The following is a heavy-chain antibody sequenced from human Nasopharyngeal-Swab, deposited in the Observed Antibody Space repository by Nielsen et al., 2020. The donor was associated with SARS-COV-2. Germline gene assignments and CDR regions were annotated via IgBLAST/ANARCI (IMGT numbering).Heavy chain of an antibody. CDR3: ARVRGSGSYGDGWYFDL. CDR1: GGSISSYY. D-gene: IGHD1-26*01. J-gene: IGHJ2*01. Sequence: GSLRLSCTVSGGSISSYYWSWIRQPPGKGLEWIGYIYYSGSTNYNPSLKSRVTISVDTSKNQFSLKLSSVTAADTAVYYCARVRGSGSYGDGWYFDLWGRGTLVTVSS. CDR2: IYYSGST. V-gene: IGHV4-59*01.